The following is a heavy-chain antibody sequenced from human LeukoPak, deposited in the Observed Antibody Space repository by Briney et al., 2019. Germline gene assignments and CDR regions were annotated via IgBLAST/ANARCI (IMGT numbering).Heavy chain of an antibody. CDR2: IKQDGSEK. D-gene: IGHD6-6*01. CDR1: GFTFSSYW. CDR3: ARDQATSIAARRVYNWFDP. V-gene: IGHV3-7*01. J-gene: IGHJ5*02. Sequence: PGGSLRLSCAASGFTFSSYWMSWVRQAPGKGLEWVANIKQDGSEKYYVDSVKGRFTISRDNAKNSLYLQMNSLRAEDTAVYYCARDQATSIAARRVYNWFDPWGQGTLVTVSS.